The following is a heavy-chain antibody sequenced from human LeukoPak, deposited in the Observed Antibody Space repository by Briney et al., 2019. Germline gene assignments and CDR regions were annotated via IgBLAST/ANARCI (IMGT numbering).Heavy chain of an antibody. CDR1: GFSLSTSGVG. CDR3: APELGSGGSNWFDP. J-gene: IGHJ5*02. D-gene: IGHD3-10*01. CDR2: IYWDDDK. V-gene: IGHV2-5*02. Sequence: SGPTLVNPTQTLTLTCTFSGFSLSTSGVGVGWIRQPPGKALEWLALIYWDDDKRYSPSLKSRLTITKDTSKNQVVLTMTNMDPVDTATYYCAPELGSGGSNWFDPWGQGTLVTVSS.